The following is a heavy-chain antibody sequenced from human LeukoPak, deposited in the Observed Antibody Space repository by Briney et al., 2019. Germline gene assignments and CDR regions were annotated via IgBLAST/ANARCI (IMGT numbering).Heavy chain of an antibody. CDR2: IYYSGSI. Sequence: TSQTLSLTCTVSGGSISSGGYYWSWIRQHPGKGLEWIGYIYYSGSIYYNPSLKSRVTISVDTSKNQFSLKLSSVTAADTAVYYCASLNLREGYNLNWFDPWGQGTLVTVSS. CDR3: ASLNLREGYNLNWFDP. J-gene: IGHJ5*02. D-gene: IGHD5-24*01. V-gene: IGHV4-31*03. CDR1: GGSISSGGYY.